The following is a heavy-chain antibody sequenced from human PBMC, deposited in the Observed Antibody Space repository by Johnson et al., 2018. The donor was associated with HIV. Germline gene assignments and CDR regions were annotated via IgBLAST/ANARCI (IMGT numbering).Heavy chain of an antibody. J-gene: IGHJ3*02. Sequence: EVQLVESGGGVVQPGGSLRLSCAASGFTFNNAWMSWVRQAPGKGLEWVGRIKSKTDGGTTDYAAPVKGRFTISRDDSKNTLYVQMKSLKTEDTAVYYCTTDHYFLDALDIWGQGTMVTVSS. CDR1: GFTFNNAW. D-gene: IGHD2/OR15-2a*01. V-gene: IGHV3-15*01. CDR3: TTDHYFLDALDI. CDR2: IKSKTDGGTT.